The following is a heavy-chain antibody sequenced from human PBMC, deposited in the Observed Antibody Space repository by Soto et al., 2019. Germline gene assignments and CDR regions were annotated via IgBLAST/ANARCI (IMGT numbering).Heavy chain of an antibody. CDR1: GFTFSSYG. CDR2: IWYDGSKK. CDR3: ARAKSYYDSSGQDY. Sequence: QVHLVESGGGVVQPGRSLRLSCAASGFTFSSYGMHWVRQAPGKGLEWVAVIWYDGSKKYYADSVKGRFTISRDNSKNTLYLQMNSLRAEDTAVYYCARAKSYYDSSGQDYWGQGTLVTVSS. J-gene: IGHJ4*02. D-gene: IGHD3-22*01. V-gene: IGHV3-33*01.